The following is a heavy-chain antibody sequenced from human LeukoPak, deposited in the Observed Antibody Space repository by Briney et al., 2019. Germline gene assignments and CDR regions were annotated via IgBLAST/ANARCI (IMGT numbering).Heavy chain of an antibody. Sequence: PGGSLRLSCAASGFTFSSCAMHWVRQAPGKGLEWVAVISYDGSNKYYADSVKGRFTISRDNSKNTLYLQMNSLRAEDTAVYYCARDQDIVVVPAAILDYWGQGTLVTVSS. J-gene: IGHJ4*02. CDR1: GFTFSSCA. V-gene: IGHV3-30-3*01. CDR3: ARDQDIVVVPAAILDY. D-gene: IGHD2-2*01. CDR2: ISYDGSNK.